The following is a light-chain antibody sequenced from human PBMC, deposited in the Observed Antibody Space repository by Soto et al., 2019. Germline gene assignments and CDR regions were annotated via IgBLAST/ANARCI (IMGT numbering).Light chain of an antibody. V-gene: IGLV2-14*01. Sequence: QSALTQPASLSGSPGQSITISCSGTSRDIGAYNLVSWYQQLPGKAPKLLIYEVRSRPSGISYRFSGSKSGTTASLTISSLLSEDEADYYCSAYTSRSTLVFGGGTKLTVL. J-gene: IGLJ2*01. CDR2: EVR. CDR3: SAYTSRSTLV. CDR1: SRDIGAYNL.